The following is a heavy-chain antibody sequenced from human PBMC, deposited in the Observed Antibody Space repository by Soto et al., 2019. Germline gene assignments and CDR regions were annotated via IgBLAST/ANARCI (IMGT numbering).Heavy chain of an antibody. CDR1: GFTFSTYA. Sequence: GGSLRLSCAASGFTFSTYAMSWVRQAPGKGLEWVSTISSSGGSTHYADSVKGRFTISRDNSKNTLYLQMNSLRAEDTAVYYCAKVGSGWYNWFDPWGQGTLVTVSS. V-gene: IGHV3-23*01. CDR2: ISSSGGST. D-gene: IGHD6-19*01. J-gene: IGHJ5*02. CDR3: AKVGSGWYNWFDP.